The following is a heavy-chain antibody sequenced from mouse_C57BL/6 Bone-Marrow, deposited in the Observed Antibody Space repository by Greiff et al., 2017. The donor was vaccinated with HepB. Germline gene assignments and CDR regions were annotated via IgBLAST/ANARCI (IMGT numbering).Heavy chain of an antibody. V-gene: IGHV1-82*01. CDR1: GYAFSSSW. CDR3: ARMANWDYFDY. Sequence: VQLQESGPELVKPGASVKISCKASGYAFSSSWMNWVKQRPGKGLEWIGRIYPGDGDTNYNGKFKGKATLTGDKSSSTAYMQLSSLTSEDSAVYFCARMANWDYFDYWGQGTTLTVSS. D-gene: IGHD4-1*01. CDR2: IYPGDGDT. J-gene: IGHJ2*01.